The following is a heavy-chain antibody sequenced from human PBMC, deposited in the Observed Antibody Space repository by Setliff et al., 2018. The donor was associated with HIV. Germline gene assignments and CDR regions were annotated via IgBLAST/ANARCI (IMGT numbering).Heavy chain of an antibody. J-gene: IGHJ4*02. Sequence: KPSETLSLTCYVTDDPISSYYWTWIRQPAGKGLEWMGRIYSSGNTEYNPSLKGRVTMSVDTSENQFSLRLASVTAADTAVYYCARDVGGVHMATNFDFWGQGTLVTVSS. V-gene: IGHV4-4*07. D-gene: IGHD1-26*01. CDR1: DDPISSYY. CDR3: ARDVGGVHMATNFDF. CDR2: IYSSGNT.